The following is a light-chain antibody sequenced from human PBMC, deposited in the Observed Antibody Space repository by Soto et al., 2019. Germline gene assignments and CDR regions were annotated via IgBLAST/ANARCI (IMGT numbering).Light chain of an antibody. J-gene: IGKJ4*01. CDR2: NAS. V-gene: IGKV3-11*01. CDR3: QQRSNLPLT. Sequence: EIVLTQSPATLSLSPGERATLSCRASQSFSNYLAWYQQKPGQAPRLLIFNASSRAPGIPARFSGSGSGTDFTLTISSLEPEDFAVYYCQQRSNLPLTFGGGTKVEIK. CDR1: QSFSNY.